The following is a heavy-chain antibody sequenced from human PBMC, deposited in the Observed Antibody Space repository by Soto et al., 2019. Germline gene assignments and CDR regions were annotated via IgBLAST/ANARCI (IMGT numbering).Heavy chain of an antibody. CDR1: GGSISSYY. V-gene: IGHV4-59*08. D-gene: IGHD1-7*01. Sequence: PSETLSLTCTVSGGSISSYYWSWIRQPPGKGLEWIGYIYYSGSTNYNPSLKSRVTISVDTSKNQFSLKLSSVTAADTAVYYCSRRGTGTTLYYYYYYYMDVWGKGTTVTVSS. CDR3: SRRGTGTTLYYYYYYYMDV. J-gene: IGHJ6*03. CDR2: IYYSGST.